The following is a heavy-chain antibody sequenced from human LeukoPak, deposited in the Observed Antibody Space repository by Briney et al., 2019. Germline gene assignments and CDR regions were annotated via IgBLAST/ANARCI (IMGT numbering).Heavy chain of an antibody. CDR3: ARDFSGWYARERGWFDP. CDR1: GGSFSGYY. Sequence: SDTLSLTCAVYGGSFSGYYWSWIRQPPGKGLEWIGEINHSGSTNYNPSLKSRVTISVDTSKNQFSLKLSSVTAADTAVYYCARDFSGWYARERGWFDPWGQGTLVTVSS. V-gene: IGHV4-34*01. D-gene: IGHD6-19*01. CDR2: INHSGST. J-gene: IGHJ5*02.